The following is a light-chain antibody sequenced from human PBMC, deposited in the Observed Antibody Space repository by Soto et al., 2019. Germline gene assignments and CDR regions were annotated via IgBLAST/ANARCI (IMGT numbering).Light chain of an antibody. V-gene: IGLV2-14*01. J-gene: IGLJ2*01. Sequence: QSALTQPASVSGSPGQSITISCTGTSIDVGAYNYVSWYQQHPGEAPKLMIYEVSNRPSGVSNRFSGSKSGNSASLTISGLQAEDEADYYCSSYSSSITVVFGGGTKLTVL. CDR3: SSYSSSITVV. CDR2: EVS. CDR1: SIDVGAYNY.